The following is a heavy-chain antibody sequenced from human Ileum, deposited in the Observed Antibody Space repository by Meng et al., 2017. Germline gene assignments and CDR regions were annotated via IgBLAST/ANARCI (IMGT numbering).Heavy chain of an antibody. D-gene: IGHD3-22*01. CDR3: AKIGRLGQWFFDL. CDR1: GFSFSTTG. J-gene: IGHJ2*01. CDR2: ISRSGDET. Sequence: GGSLRLSCAASGFSFSTTGMSWVRQAPGKGPEWVSSISRSGDETYYADSVKGRFSISRDNSKNTLYLQMNSLRGEDTAVYSCAKIGRLGQWFFDLWGRGTLVTVSS. V-gene: IGHV3-23*01.